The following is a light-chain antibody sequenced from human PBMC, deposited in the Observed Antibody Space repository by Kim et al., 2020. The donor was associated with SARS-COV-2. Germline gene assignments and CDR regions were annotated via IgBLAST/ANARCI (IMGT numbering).Light chain of an antibody. CDR2: AAS. CDR3: QQLNSDPFT. CDR1: QGISSY. J-gene: IGKJ4*01. Sequence: DIQLTQSPSFLSASVGDRVTITCRASQGISSYLAWYQQKPGKAPKLLIYAASTLQSGVPSRFSGSGSGTEFTLTISSLQPEDFATYYCQQLNSDPFTFGGGTKLEI. V-gene: IGKV1-9*01.